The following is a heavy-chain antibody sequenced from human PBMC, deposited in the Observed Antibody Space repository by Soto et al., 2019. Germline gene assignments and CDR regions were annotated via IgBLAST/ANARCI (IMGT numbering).Heavy chain of an antibody. CDR3: ARAGKQLVWGYYFDY. V-gene: IGHV4-4*07. Sequence: QVQLQESGPGLVKPSETLSLTCTVSGGSISSYYWSWIRQPAGKGLEWIGRIYTSGSTNYNPSLKSRVTMAVDTSKNQFSLKLSSVTAADTAVYYCARAGKQLVWGYYFDYWGQGTLVTVSS. CDR2: IYTSGST. CDR1: GGSISSYY. J-gene: IGHJ4*02. D-gene: IGHD6-13*01.